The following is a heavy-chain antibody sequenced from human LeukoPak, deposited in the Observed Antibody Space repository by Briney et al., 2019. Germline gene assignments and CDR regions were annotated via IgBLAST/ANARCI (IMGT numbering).Heavy chain of an antibody. J-gene: IGHJ4*02. CDR1: GGSISGSSYY. CDR2: IYYSGST. CDR3: AGVGNGGYGGFDY. D-gene: IGHD5-12*01. V-gene: IGHV4-39*02. Sequence: KPSETLSLTCTVSGGSISGSSYYWGWIRQPPGKGLEWIGSIYYSGSTYHNPSLKSRVTISVDTSKNQFSLKLNSVTATDTAVYYCAGVGNGGYGGFDYWGQGTLVTVSS.